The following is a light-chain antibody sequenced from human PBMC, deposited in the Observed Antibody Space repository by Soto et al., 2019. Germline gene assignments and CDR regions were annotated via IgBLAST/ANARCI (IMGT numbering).Light chain of an antibody. CDR2: EAS. V-gene: IGKV1-5*03. CDR3: QQYNDYPIT. Sequence: DIQMTQFPSTLSASVGDRVTITCRDSQSGKSCLAWYQQKPGRAPKLLIHEASSLESEVPARFSCSGSGTQFTLTISGRPTDDFATYYYQQYNDYPITFGQGTRLEI. J-gene: IGKJ5*01. CDR1: QSGKSC.